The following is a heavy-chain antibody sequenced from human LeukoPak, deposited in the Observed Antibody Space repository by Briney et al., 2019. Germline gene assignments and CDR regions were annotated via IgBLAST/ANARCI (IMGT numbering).Heavy chain of an antibody. CDR1: GYTLTSYY. D-gene: IGHD4-23*01. V-gene: IGHV1-46*01. Sequence: GASVKVSCKASGYTLTSYYIHWVRQAPGQGLEWMGIIDPSGVTTNYAQNFQGRVTMTRDTSTSTVYMELSSLRSEDTAVYYCARLPVTPDDYFDYWGQGTLVTVSS. CDR2: IDPSGVTT. J-gene: IGHJ4*02. CDR3: ARLPVTPDDYFDY.